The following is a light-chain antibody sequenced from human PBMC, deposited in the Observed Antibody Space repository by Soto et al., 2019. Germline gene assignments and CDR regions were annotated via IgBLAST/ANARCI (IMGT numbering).Light chain of an antibody. V-gene: IGKV3-20*01. CDR1: QSVSSSY. CDR2: GAS. J-gene: IGKJ2*01. Sequence: EIGLTQSPGTLSLAPGERATLSCRASQSVSSSYLAWYQQKPGQALRLLIYGASRRATGIPDSFSGSGSGTHFTLTISRLEPEVVAEYYYQQYSSSPLYTFGQGTKLEIK. CDR3: QQYSSSPLYT.